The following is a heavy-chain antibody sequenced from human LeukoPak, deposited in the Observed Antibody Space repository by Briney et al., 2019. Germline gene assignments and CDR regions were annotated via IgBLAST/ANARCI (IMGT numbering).Heavy chain of an antibody. CDR3: ARHDGSSSGYYGMDV. J-gene: IGHJ6*02. CDR2: IYYSGST. D-gene: IGHD6-6*01. CDR1: GGSFSGYY. Sequence: SSETLSLTCAVYGGSFSGYYWGWIRQPPGKGLEWIGSIYYSGSTYYNPSLKSRVTISVDTSKNQFSLKLSSVTAADTAVYYCARHDGSSSGYYGMDVWGQGTTVTVSS. V-gene: IGHV4-39*01.